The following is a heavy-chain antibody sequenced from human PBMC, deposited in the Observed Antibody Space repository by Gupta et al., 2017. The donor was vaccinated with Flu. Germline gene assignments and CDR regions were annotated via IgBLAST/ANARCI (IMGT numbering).Heavy chain of an antibody. D-gene: IGHD1-26*01. CDR2: ITTSTGDT. CDR1: YY. J-gene: IGHJ4*02. CDR3: AGDGRAIDVGQAQFAY. Sequence: YYIQWVRQAPGREVDWHGRITTSTGDTDYAQRWHGRVTMTTDTHVSTVYSEMACMRSDNLTVYYCAGDGRAIDVGQAQFAYWGRGTLVTVSA. V-gene: IGHV1-2*06.